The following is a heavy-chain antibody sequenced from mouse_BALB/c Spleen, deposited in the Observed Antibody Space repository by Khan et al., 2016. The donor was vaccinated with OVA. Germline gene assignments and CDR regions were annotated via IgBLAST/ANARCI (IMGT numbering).Heavy chain of an antibody. CDR3: TRDRIDY. J-gene: IGHJ2*01. CDR1: GYTFTTYW. Sequence: QVQLKQSGAELAKPGASVKMSCKASGYTFTTYWMHWVKHRPGQGLEWIGYINPTSGYTDYNEKFKDRATLSADKSSSTAYMQLSSRTSEDAAVYYCTRDRIDYWGQGTTLTVSS. CDR2: INPTSGYT. V-gene: IGHV1-7*01.